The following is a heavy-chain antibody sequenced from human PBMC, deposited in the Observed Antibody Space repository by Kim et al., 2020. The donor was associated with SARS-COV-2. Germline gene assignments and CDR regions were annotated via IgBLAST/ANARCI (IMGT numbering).Heavy chain of an antibody. D-gene: IGHD6-19*01. CDR1: GYTFTSYD. Sequence: ASVKVSCKASGYTFTSYDINWVRQATGQGLEWMGWMNPNSGNTGYAQKFQGRVTMTRNTSISTAYMELSSLRSEDTAVYYCARGLGRLILYSSGWYPEWGQGTLVTVSS. V-gene: IGHV1-8*01. CDR3: ARGLGRLILYSSGWYPE. CDR2: MNPNSGNT. J-gene: IGHJ4*02.